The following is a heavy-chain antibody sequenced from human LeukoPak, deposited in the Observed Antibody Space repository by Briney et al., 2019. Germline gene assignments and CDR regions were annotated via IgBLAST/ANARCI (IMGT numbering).Heavy chain of an antibody. V-gene: IGHV3-66*01. Sequence: GGSLRLSCAASGFTVSSNYMSWVRQAPGKGLEWVSVIYSGGSTYYADSVKGRFTISRDNSKNTLYLQMNSLRAEDTAVYCCARDSTDGSFDYWGQGTLVTVSS. D-gene: IGHD3-10*01. CDR3: ARDSTDGSFDY. CDR2: IYSGGST. J-gene: IGHJ4*02. CDR1: GFTVSSNY.